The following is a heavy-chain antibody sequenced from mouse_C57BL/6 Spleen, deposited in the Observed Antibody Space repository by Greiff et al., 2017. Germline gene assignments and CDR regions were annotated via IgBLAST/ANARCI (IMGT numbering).Heavy chain of an antibody. D-gene: IGHD1-1*01. CDR3: ARTPITTVVAHFDY. V-gene: IGHV1-18*01. CDR1: GYTFTDYN. CDR2: INPNNGGT. Sequence: VQLQQSGPELVKPGASVKIPCKASGYTFTDYNMDWVKQSHGKSLEWIGDINPNNGGTIYNQKFKGKATLTVDKSSSTAYMELRSLTSEDTAVYYCARTPITTVVAHFDYWGQGTTLTVSS. J-gene: IGHJ2*01.